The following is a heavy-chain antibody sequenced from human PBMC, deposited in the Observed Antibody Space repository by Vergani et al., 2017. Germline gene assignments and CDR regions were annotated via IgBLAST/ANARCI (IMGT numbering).Heavy chain of an antibody. V-gene: IGHV1-2*02. CDR3: AKENMYDGTWGPEHFFDY. J-gene: IGHJ4*02. CDR2: INPNSGNT. CDR1: GYTFTGFY. Sequence: QVQLVQSGAEVKKPGASVKVSCKASGYTFTGFYMHWVRQAPGQGLEWMGWINPNSGNTGYAQKFQGRVTMTRDTSTSTVYMELSSLRGEDTALYFCAKENMYDGTWGPEHFFDYWGQGTLVTVTS. D-gene: IGHD2-8*01.